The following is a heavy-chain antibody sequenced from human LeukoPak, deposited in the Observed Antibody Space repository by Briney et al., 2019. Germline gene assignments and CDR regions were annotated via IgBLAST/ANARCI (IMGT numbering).Heavy chain of an antibody. Sequence: GGSLRLSCAASGFAFGNYAMGWVRQAPGKGLEWVSSIDSSGSYTPYADSVKGRFTISRDNSKNTLYLQMNSLRAEDTAVYYCAKDRGYSTTWNLFDYWGQGTLVTVSS. V-gene: IGHV3-23*01. D-gene: IGHD6-13*01. CDR1: GFAFGNYA. CDR2: IDSSGSYT. J-gene: IGHJ4*02. CDR3: AKDRGYSTTWNLFDY.